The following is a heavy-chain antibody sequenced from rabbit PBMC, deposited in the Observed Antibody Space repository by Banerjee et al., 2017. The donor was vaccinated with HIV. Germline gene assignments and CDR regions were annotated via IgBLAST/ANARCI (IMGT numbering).Heavy chain of an antibody. CDR2: IYTGSGSA. Sequence: EESGGDLVKPEGSLTLTCTASGFSFSSSYWICWVRQAPGKGLEWIACIYTGSGSALYVSWAKGRFTISKTSSTVDLKMTSLTVADTATYFCARDLAGVIGWNFGLWGQGTLVTVS. CDR1: GFSFSSSYW. CDR3: ARDLAGVIGWNFGL. D-gene: IGHD4-1*01. V-gene: IGHV1S45*01. J-gene: IGHJ3*01.